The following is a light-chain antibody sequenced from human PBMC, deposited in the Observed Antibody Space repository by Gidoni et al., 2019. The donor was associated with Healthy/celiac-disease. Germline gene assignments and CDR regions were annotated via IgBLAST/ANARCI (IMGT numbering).Light chain of an antibody. CDR3: QQYGSSPRT. J-gene: IGKJ1*01. CDR2: GAS. CDR1: QSVSSSY. Sequence: DIVLTQSPDTLSLSPGERATLPCRASQSVSSSYLAWYQQKPGQAPRLLIYGASSRATGIPDRFSGSGTGTDFTLTISRLEPEDFAVYYCQQYGSSPRTFGQGTKVEIK. V-gene: IGKV3-20*01.